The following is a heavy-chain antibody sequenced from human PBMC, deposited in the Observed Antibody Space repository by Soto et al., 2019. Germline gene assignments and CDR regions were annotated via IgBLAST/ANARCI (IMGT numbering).Heavy chain of an antibody. D-gene: IGHD4-17*01. CDR3: ARVHMYGDYVYAFDI. Sequence: GGSLRLSCAASGFAVSSNYMSWVREAPGKGLECVSVIYSGGSTYYADSVKGRFTISRHNSKNTLYLQMNSLRAEDTAVYYCARVHMYGDYVYAFDIWGQGTMVTVPS. CDR2: IYSGGST. V-gene: IGHV3-53*04. CDR1: GFAVSSNY. J-gene: IGHJ3*02.